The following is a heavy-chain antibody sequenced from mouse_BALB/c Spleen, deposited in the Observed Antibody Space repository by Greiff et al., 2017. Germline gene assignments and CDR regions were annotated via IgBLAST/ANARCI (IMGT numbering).Heavy chain of an antibody. CDR1: GFTFSSFG. Sequence: EVQGVESGGGLVQPGGSRKLSCAASGFTFSSFGMHWVRQAPEKGLEWVAYISSGSSTIYYADTVKGRFTISRDNPKNTLFLQMTSLRSEDTAMYYCARSGGYDAHYFDYWGQGTTLTVSS. CDR2: ISSGSSTI. CDR3: ARSGGYDAHYFDY. J-gene: IGHJ2*01. D-gene: IGHD2-2*01. V-gene: IGHV5-17*02.